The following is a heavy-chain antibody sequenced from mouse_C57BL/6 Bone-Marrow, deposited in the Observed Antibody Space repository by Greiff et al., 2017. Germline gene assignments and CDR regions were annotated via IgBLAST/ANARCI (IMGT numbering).Heavy chain of an antibody. CDR2: IYTRDGSY. CDR3: ARRGDGYDGDWYFDV. CDR1: GYTFTDHT. D-gene: IGHD2-2*01. Sequence: QVQLQQSDAELVKPGASVKISCKASGYTFTDHTIHWMKQRPEQGLEWIGYIYTRDGSYKNNEKFKGKATLTADKSSSTAYMQLNSLTSEDSAVYFCARRGDGYDGDWYFDVWGTGTTVTVSS. J-gene: IGHJ1*03. V-gene: IGHV1-78*01.